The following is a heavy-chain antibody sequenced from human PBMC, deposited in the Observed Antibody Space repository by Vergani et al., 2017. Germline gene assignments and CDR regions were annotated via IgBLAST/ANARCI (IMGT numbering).Heavy chain of an antibody. J-gene: IGHJ6*03. CDR3: ARGRGQLVQYYYYMDV. Sequence: QVQLQQWGAGLFKPSATLTLTCAVYGGYFSGYYWSWIRQPPGKGLGWIGEINDSGSTNYNQSLKSRVTISVDTSKNQFSLKLSSVTDADTAVYYCARGRGQLVQYYYYMDVWGKGTTVTVSS. V-gene: IGHV4-34*01. D-gene: IGHD6-6*01. CDR2: INDSGST. CDR1: GGYFSGYY.